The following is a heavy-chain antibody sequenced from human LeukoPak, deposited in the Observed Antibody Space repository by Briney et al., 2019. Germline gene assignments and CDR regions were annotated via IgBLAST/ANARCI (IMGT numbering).Heavy chain of an antibody. CDR3: ARDRVGSGWPRPYYFEK. CDR2: INPNTGAT. Sequence: ASLTVSCKPTGYTFTGYYLHWLRQAPGQGFEWPGWINPNTGATMSAQKFQGRVTMTRDTSIDTAYMELSRLTSDDTAVYYCARDRVGSGWPRPYYFEKWGQGTLVTVSS. V-gene: IGHV1-2*02. CDR1: GYTFTGYY. J-gene: IGHJ4*02. D-gene: IGHD6-19*01.